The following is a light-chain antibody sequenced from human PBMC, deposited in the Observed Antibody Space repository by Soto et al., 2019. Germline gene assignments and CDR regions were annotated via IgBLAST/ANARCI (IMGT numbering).Light chain of an antibody. CDR1: QSVSSTY. V-gene: IGKV3-20*01. CDR2: GAS. J-gene: IGKJ3*01. Sequence: EFVLTQSPGILSLSPGERATLSCRASQSVSSTYLAWYQQKPGQAPRLLIYGASSRATGIPDRFSGSGSGTDFTLTISRLEPEDFAVYYCQQYGSSPFTFGPGTKVDIK. CDR3: QQYGSSPFT.